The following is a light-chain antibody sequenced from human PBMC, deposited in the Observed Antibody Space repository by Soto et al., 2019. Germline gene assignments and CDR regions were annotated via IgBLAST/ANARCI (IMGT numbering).Light chain of an antibody. CDR1: SSDIGSFNY. Sequence: QSALTQPPSASGSPGQSVTISCTGTSSDIGSFNYVSWYQQQPGKAPKLTIYDVKKRPSGVPDRFSGSKSGNTASLTVSGLQAEDEADYYCQSYDNSLSVYVFGTGTKVTVL. CDR3: QSYDNSLSVYV. CDR2: DVK. J-gene: IGLJ1*01. V-gene: IGLV2-8*01.